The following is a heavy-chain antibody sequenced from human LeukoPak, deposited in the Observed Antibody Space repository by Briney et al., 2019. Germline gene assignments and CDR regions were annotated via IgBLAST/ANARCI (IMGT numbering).Heavy chain of an antibody. J-gene: IGHJ4*02. D-gene: IGHD1-26*01. CDR2: INHSGST. CDR1: GGSISGSSYY. V-gene: IGHV4-39*07. Sequence: SETLSLTCTVSGGSISGSSYYWGWIRQPPGKGLEWIGEINHSGSTNYNPSLKSRVTISVDTSKNQFSLKLSSVTAADTAVYYCAREWELQFDYWGQGTLVTVSS. CDR3: AREWELQFDY.